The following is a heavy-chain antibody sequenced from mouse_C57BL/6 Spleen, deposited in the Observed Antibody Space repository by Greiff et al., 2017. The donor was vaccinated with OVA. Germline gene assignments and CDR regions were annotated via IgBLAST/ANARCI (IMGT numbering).Heavy chain of an antibody. CDR2: IDPSDSYT. CDR3: ARLGRGYYAMDY. Sequence: VKLQQPGAELVMPGASVKLSCKASGYTFTSYWMHWVKQRPGQGLEWIGEIDPSDSYTNYNQKFKGKSTLTVDKSSSTAYMQLSSLTSEDSAVYYCARLGRGYYAMDYWGQGTSVTVSS. V-gene: IGHV1-69*01. J-gene: IGHJ4*01. D-gene: IGHD4-1*01. CDR1: GYTFTSYW.